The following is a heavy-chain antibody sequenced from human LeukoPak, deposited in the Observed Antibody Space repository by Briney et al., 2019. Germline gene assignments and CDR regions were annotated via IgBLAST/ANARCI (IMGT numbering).Heavy chain of an antibody. Sequence: PGESLKISCKGSGYSFTSYWLGWVRQMPGKGLEWMGIIYPGDSDTRSSPSFQSQVTLSADKSISTAYLQWSSLKASDTAMYYCARQPTAPDYWGQGTLVTVSS. D-gene: IGHD1-1*01. CDR2: IYPGDSDT. V-gene: IGHV5-51*01. CDR3: ARQPTAPDY. J-gene: IGHJ4*02. CDR1: GYSFTSYW.